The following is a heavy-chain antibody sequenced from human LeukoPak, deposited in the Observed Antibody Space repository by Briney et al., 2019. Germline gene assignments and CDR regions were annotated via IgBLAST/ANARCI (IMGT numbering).Heavy chain of an antibody. CDR3: ARSPTKNYYFDY. Sequence: ESGPTLVKPTQTLTLTCTFSGFSLSTSGVGVGWIRRPPGKALEWLALIYWNDDKRYSPSLKGRLTITKDTSKNQVVLTMTNMDPVDTATYYCARSPTKNYYFDYWGQGTLVTVSS. CDR2: IYWNDDK. J-gene: IGHJ4*02. D-gene: IGHD2-8*01. CDR1: GFSLSTSGVG. V-gene: IGHV2-5*01.